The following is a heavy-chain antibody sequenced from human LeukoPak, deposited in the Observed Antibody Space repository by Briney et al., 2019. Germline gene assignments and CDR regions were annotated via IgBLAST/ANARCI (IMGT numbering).Heavy chain of an antibody. CDR3: AKDRPNYYGSNGHYYRRDGDS. J-gene: IGHJ5*01. Sequence: GGSLRLSCAASGFTFSTYAMSWVRQAPGNGLEWVSAISSSGDVTYYAGSVKGRFTISRDNSKNTLYLQMDNLRAEDTAVYYCAKDRPNYYGSNGHYYRRDGDSWGQGTLVTVSS. CDR1: GFTFSTYA. CDR2: ISSSGDVT. D-gene: IGHD3-22*01. V-gene: IGHV3-23*01.